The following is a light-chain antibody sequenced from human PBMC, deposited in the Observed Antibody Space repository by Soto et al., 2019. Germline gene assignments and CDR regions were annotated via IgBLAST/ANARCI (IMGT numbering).Light chain of an antibody. J-gene: IGKJ5*01. CDR2: GVS. V-gene: IGKV3-20*01. CDR1: QSGYDSY. Sequence: EVVLTQSPGTLSLSPEERASLACRAIQSGYDSYLAWYQQKPGQPPRLLIYGVSSRGYGIPDRFSGSGSGTDFTITISRLEPEDFAVYCCQHYGNSPPNTFGQGTRLEI. CDR3: QHYGNSPPNT.